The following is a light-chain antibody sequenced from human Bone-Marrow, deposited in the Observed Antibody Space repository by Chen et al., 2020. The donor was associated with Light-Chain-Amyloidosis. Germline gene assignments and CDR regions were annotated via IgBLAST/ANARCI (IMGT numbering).Light chain of an antibody. CDR1: NIGSTS. CDR2: DDS. J-gene: IGLJ3*02. CDR3: QVWDRSSDRPV. V-gene: IGLV3-21*02. Sequence: SYVLTQPSSVSVAPGQKATIACGGNNIGSTSVHWYQQTPGQAPLLVVYDDSDRPSGIPERWSGSNSGNTATVTISRVAAGDEADYYCQVWDRSSDRPVFGGGTKLPVL.